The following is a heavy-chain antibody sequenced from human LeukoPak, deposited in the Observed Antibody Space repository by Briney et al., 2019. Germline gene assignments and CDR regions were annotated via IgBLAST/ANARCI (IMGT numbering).Heavy chain of an antibody. D-gene: IGHD6-6*01. CDR1: GGSISSYY. J-gene: IGHJ4*02. CDR2: IYYSGSS. CDR3: ARTGDSSSSVASATWYFDY. V-gene: IGHV4-59*12. Sequence: SETLSLTCTVSGGSISSYYWSWIRQPPGKGLEWIGYIYYSGSSNNNPSLKSRVTISVDTSKNQFSLKLSSVTAAATAVYYCARTGDSSSSVASATWYFDYWGQGTLVTVSS.